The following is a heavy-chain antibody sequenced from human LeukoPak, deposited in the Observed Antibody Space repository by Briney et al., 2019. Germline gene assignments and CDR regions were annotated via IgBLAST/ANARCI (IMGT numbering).Heavy chain of an antibody. CDR2: IKSKTDGGTT. V-gene: IGHV3-15*01. CDR1: GFTFSSYW. J-gene: IGHJ3*02. D-gene: IGHD3-22*01. Sequence: PGGSLRLSCAASGFTFSSYWMSWVRQAPGKGLEWVGRIKSKTDGGTTDYAAPVKGRFTISRDDSKNTLYLQMNSLKTEDTAVYYCTTAPGGTMIVVVRAAKQKDAFDIWGQGTMVTVSS. CDR3: TTAPGGTMIVVVRAAKQKDAFDI.